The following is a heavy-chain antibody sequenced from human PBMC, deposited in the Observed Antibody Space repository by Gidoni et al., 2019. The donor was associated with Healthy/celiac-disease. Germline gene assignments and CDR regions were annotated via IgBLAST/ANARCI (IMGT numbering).Heavy chain of an antibody. V-gene: IGHV4-61*02. CDR3: ERDPASSSWFGAFDI. CDR2: IYTSGST. CDR1: GGSISSGSYY. J-gene: IGHJ3*02. Sequence: QVQLQESGPGLVKPSQTLSLTCTVSGGSISSGSYYWSWIRQPAGKGQEWIGRIYTSGSTNYNHSIKSRVTISGDTSKNKFSLKLSSVTAADTAVYYCERDPASSSWFGAFDIWGQGTRVTVSS. D-gene: IGHD6-13*01.